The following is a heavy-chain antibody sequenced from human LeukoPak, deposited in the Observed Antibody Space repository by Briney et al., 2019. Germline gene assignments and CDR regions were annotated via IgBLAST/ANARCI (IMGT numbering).Heavy chain of an antibody. V-gene: IGHV1-46*01. CDR1: GYTFTSYY. J-gene: IGHJ4*02. CDR3: ARFTYSYVNY. CDR2: IIPSGVGK. D-gene: IGHD5-18*01. Sequence: ASVKVSCKASGYTFTSYYMHWVRQAPRQRLGWVGIIIPSGVGKSYAQKFQGGVTMTGETSTSTVYMELSSLRSEDTAVYYCARFTYSYVNYWGQGTLVTVSS.